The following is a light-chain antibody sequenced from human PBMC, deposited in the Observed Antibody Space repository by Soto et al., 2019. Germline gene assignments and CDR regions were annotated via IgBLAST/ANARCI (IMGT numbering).Light chain of an antibody. Sequence: QSALTQPASVSGSPGQSITISCTGTSSDVGGYNYVSWYQQHPGEAPKLMIYDVSNRPSGISNRFSGSKSGNTASLTISGLQAEDEADYYCSSYTSSSLHVFGTGTKVTV. J-gene: IGLJ1*01. V-gene: IGLV2-14*03. CDR2: DVS. CDR3: SSYTSSSLHV. CDR1: SSDVGGYNY.